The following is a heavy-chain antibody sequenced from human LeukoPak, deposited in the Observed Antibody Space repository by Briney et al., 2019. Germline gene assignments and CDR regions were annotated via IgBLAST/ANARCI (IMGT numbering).Heavy chain of an antibody. CDR2: ISGSGSML. Sequence: GGSLRLSCAASGFTFGDYYMSWVRQAPGKGLEWVSYISGSGSMLHYADSVKGRSTISRDNAKNSLYLQMNSLRAEDTAVYYCAREHRITMTKGAFDIWGQGTMVTVSS. CDR1: GFTFGDYY. V-gene: IGHV3-11*04. J-gene: IGHJ3*02. D-gene: IGHD3-22*01. CDR3: AREHRITMTKGAFDI.